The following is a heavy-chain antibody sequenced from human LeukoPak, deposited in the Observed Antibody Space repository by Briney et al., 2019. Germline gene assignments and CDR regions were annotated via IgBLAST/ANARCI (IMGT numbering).Heavy chain of an antibody. J-gene: IGHJ4*02. V-gene: IGHV3-7*01. CDR2: IKQDGSEK. CDR1: GFTFSSYS. CDR3: ATPRFGGSYGY. Sequence: GGSLRLSCAASGFTFSSYSMSWVRQAPGKGLEWVANIKQDGSEKYYVDSVKGRFTISRDNAKNSLYLQMNSLRAEDTAVYYCATPRFGGSYGYWGQGTLVTVSS. D-gene: IGHD1-26*01.